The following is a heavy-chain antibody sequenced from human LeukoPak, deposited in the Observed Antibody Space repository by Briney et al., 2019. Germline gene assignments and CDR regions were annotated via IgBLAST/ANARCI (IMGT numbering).Heavy chain of an antibody. V-gene: IGHV3-23*01. D-gene: IGHD4-17*01. CDR3: ARDTVTTDYFDY. Sequence: GGSLRLSCAASGFTFGSYAMSWVRQAPGKGLEWVSAISGSGGSTYYADSVKGRFTISRDNSKNTLYLQMNSLRAEDTAVYYCARDTVTTDYFDYWGQGTLVTVSS. CDR1: GFTFGSYA. CDR2: ISGSGGST. J-gene: IGHJ4*02.